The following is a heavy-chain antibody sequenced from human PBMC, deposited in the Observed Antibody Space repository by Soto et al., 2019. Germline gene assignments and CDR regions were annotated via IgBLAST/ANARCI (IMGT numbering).Heavy chain of an antibody. V-gene: IGHV6-1*01. CDR3: ARDVRYSSNWPLLFNWFDP. D-gene: IGHD6-13*01. Sequence: PSQTLSLTCAISGDSVSSNSAAWNWIRQSPSRGLEWLGRTYYRSKWYNDYAVSVKSRITINPDTSKNQFSLQLNSVTPEDTAVYYCARDVRYSSNWPLLFNWFDPWGQGTLVTVSS. CDR2: TYYRSKWYN. J-gene: IGHJ5*02. CDR1: GDSVSSNSAA.